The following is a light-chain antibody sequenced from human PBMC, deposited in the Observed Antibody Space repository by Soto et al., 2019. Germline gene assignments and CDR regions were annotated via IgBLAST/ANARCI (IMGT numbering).Light chain of an antibody. V-gene: IGLV2-14*01. CDR2: EVN. Sequence: QSALTQPASVSGSPGQSITISCTGTSSDVGGYKFVSWYQRHPGKAPKLMIYEVNNRPSGVSDRFSGSKSGNTASLTISGLQPEDEADYYCLSYTSANTRVFGGGTKLTVL. CDR3: LSYTSANTRV. J-gene: IGLJ3*02. CDR1: SSDVGGYKF.